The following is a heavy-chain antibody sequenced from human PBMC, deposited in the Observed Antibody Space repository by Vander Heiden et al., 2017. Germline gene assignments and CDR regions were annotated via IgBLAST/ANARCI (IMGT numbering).Heavy chain of an antibody. D-gene: IGHD2-21*02. CDR3: AKDLCRGGDCRPDAFDI. J-gene: IGHJ3*02. CDR2: ISGSGGST. Sequence: EVQLLESGGGLVQPGGSLRLSCAASGFTFSSYAMSWVRQAAGKGLEWVSAISGSGGSTYYADSVKGRFTISRDNSKNTLYLQMNSLRAEDTAVYYCAKDLCRGGDCRPDAFDIWGQVTMVTVSS. CDR1: GFTFSSYA. V-gene: IGHV3-23*01.